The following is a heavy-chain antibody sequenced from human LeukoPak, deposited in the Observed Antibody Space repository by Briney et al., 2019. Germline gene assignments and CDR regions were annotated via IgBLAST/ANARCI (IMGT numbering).Heavy chain of an antibody. CDR2: IYYSGST. CDR3: ARAPSTIFGVVKSWFDP. Sequence: SETLSLTCTVSGGSISNYYWSWIRQPPGKGLEWIGYIYYSGSTNYNPSLKSRVTISVDTSKNQFSLKLSSVTAADTAVYYCARAPSTIFGVVKSWFDPWGQGTLVTVSS. D-gene: IGHD3-3*01. CDR1: GGSISNYY. V-gene: IGHV4-59*01. J-gene: IGHJ5*02.